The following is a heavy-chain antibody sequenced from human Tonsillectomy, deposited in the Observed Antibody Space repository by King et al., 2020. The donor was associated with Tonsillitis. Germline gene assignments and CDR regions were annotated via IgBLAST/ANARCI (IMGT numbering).Heavy chain of an antibody. Sequence: QLVQSGTEVKKPGSSVKVSCKASGGSFSYYAISWVRQAPGQGLEWMGGITPIFGTANYAQKFQGRVTITADESTDTAYMDLSSLRSEDTAVYYCARGGPVATGNFDYWGQGTLVTVSS. V-gene: IGHV1-69*01. J-gene: IGHJ4*02. D-gene: IGHD5-12*01. CDR3: ARGGPVATGNFDY. CDR1: GGSFSYYA. CDR2: ITPIFGTA.